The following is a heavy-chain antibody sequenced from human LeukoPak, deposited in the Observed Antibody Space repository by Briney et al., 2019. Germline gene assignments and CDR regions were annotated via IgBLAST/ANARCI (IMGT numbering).Heavy chain of an antibody. CDR1: GYTFTSYG. Sequence: GASVKVSCKASGYTFTSYGINWVRQAPGQGLEWMGWISNYNGNTNYAQKLQGRVTITTDTSTSTAYMELRSLRSDDTAVYYCASLKNYYDSSGNLVTDAFDIWGQGTMVTVSS. CDR3: ASLKNYYDSSGNLVTDAFDI. V-gene: IGHV1-18*01. CDR2: ISNYNGNT. J-gene: IGHJ3*02. D-gene: IGHD3-22*01.